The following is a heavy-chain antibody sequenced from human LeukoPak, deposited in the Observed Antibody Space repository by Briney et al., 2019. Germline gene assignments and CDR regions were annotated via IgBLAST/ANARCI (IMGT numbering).Heavy chain of an antibody. J-gene: IGHJ6*03. D-gene: IGHD6-13*01. CDR2: INPNSGGT. CDR1: GYTFTGYY. Sequence: GASVKVSCKASGYTFTGYYMHWVRQAPGQGLEWMGWINPNSGGTNYAQKFQGRVTMTTDTSTSTAYMELRSLRSDDTAVYYCARIPGIAAAGTGNYYYYMDVWGKGTTVTVSS. V-gene: IGHV1-2*02. CDR3: ARIPGIAAAGTGNYYYYMDV.